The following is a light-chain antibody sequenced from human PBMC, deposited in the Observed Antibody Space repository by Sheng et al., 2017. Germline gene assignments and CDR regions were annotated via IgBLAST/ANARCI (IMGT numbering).Light chain of an antibody. J-gene: IGLJ1*01. CDR1: SSDVGGYNY. CDR3: CSYAGSYILGYV. V-gene: IGLV2-11*01. Sequence: QSALTQPRSVSGSPGQSVTISCTGTSSDVGGYNYISWYQQYPGKAPKLMIYDVSKRPSGVPDRFSGSKSANTASLTISGLQTEDEADYYCCSYAGSYILGYVFGTGTKVTVL. CDR2: DVS.